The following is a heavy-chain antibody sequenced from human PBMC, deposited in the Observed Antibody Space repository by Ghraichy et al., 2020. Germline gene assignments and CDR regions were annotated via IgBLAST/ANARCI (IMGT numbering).Heavy chain of an antibody. CDR3: AKAWGYCSGANCPPYNWFDP. Sequence: GGSLRLSCAASGFTFSSYAMYWVRQAPGKGLEWVSTLSASGGSTYYADSVKGRFTVSRDNSRDTLYLQMNSLGAEDTAIYYCAKAWGYCSGANCPPYNWFDPWGQGTQVTVSS. V-gene: IGHV3-23*01. J-gene: IGHJ5*02. D-gene: IGHD2-15*01. CDR1: GFTFSSYA. CDR2: LSASGGST.